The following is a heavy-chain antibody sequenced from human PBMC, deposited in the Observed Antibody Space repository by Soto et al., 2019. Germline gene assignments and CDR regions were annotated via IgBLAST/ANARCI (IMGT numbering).Heavy chain of an antibody. J-gene: IGHJ3*02. Sequence: GGSLRLSCAASGFTFSSYSMNWVRQAQGKGLEWVSSISSSSSYIYYADSVKGRFTISRDNAKNSLYLQMNSLRAEDTAVYYCARDWIAVGAFDIWGQGSMVTVSS. CDR2: ISSSSSYI. V-gene: IGHV3-21*01. CDR3: ARDWIAVGAFDI. D-gene: IGHD6-19*01. CDR1: GFTFSSYS.